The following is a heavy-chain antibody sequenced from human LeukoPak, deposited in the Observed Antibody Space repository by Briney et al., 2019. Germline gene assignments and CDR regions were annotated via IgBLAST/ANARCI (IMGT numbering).Heavy chain of an antibody. Sequence: GGSLRLSCAASGFTFSSYSMNWVRQAPGKGLEWVSYISDSSSTIYYADSVRGRFTISRDNAKNSLYLQMNSLRAEDTAVYYCAKDGPPMVRGPGYFQHWGQGTLVTVSS. J-gene: IGHJ1*01. CDR3: AKDGPPMVRGPGYFQH. CDR2: ISDSSSTI. CDR1: GFTFSSYS. D-gene: IGHD3-10*01. V-gene: IGHV3-48*01.